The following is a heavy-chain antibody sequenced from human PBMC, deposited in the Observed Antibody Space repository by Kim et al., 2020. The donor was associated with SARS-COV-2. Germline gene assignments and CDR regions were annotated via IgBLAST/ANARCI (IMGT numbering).Heavy chain of an antibody. Sequence: GGSLRLSCVVSGFSFTTNWMSWVRQAPGKGLEWVAKIKEDGTEKYYGYSVEGRFTISRDNAKNSLYLQINSLSAEDTAVYYCAGDRGYYLDNWGQGTLVTVSS. V-gene: IGHV3-7*01. J-gene: IGHJ4*02. CDR3: AGDRGYYLDN. CDR2: IKEDGTEK. D-gene: IGHD3-10*01. CDR1: GFSFTTNW.